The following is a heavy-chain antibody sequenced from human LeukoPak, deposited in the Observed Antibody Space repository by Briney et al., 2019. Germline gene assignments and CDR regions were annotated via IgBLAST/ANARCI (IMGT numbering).Heavy chain of an antibody. J-gene: IGHJ4*02. CDR3: AREESSGYYFPFDY. Sequence: PSETLSLTCSVSDDSITMYYWTWIRQPPGKGLEWIGYVDHTGSTNFNPSLNGRVSISRDTTKNLFSLRLRSVTAADTAVYYCAREESSGYYFPFDYWGQGTLVTVSS. D-gene: IGHD3-22*01. CDR1: DDSITMYY. CDR2: VDHTGST. V-gene: IGHV4-59*01.